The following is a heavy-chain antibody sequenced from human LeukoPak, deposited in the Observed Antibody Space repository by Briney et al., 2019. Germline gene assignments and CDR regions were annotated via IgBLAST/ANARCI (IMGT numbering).Heavy chain of an antibody. J-gene: IGHJ4*02. CDR1: GVTLRNYG. D-gene: IGHD5-12*01. V-gene: IGHV3-30*03. CDR3: TTKVMRGNLGDDYDD. CDR2: ISSDGIDK. Sequence: GGSLRLSRSVSGVTLRNYGMHWVRQAPGKGLEWVALISSDGIDKLYGASVKGRFTISRDDSKSTLYLQMNSLTAEDTAVYYCTTKVMRGNLGDDYDDWGQGTLVTVSS.